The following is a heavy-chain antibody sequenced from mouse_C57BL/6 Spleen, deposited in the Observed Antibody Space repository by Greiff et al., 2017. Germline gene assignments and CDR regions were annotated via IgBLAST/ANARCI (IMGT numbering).Heavy chain of an antibody. Sequence: QVQLQQSGPELVKPGASVKISCKASGYAFSSSWMNWVKQRPGKGLEWIGRIYPGDGDTNYNGKFKGKATLTADTSSITAYMQLISLTSEDSAVYFCARFLYYYVSSYAMYYWGQGTSVTVSS. J-gene: IGHJ4*01. V-gene: IGHV1-82*01. CDR1: GYAFSSSW. CDR3: ARFLYYYVSSYAMYY. D-gene: IGHD1-1*01. CDR2: IYPGDGDT.